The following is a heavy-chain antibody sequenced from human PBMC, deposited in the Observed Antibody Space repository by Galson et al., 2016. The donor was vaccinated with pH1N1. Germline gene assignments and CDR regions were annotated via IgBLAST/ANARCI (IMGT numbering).Heavy chain of an antibody. V-gene: IGHV6-1*01. CDR2: IYHRSKWYY. D-gene: IGHD3-3*01. J-gene: IGHJ4*02. Sequence: CAISGDSVSSSDTWNWIRQSPRRGLEWLGRIYHRSKWYYEYAPSLQGRLRISPDTSSNQMSLHLNSVTLDDAAVYYCAREVWLRRGYYIDHWGQGSLVTVSS. CDR1: GDSVSSSDT. CDR3: AREVWLRRGYYIDH.